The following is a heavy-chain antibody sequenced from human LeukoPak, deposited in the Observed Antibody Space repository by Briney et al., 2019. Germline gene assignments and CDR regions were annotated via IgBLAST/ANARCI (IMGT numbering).Heavy chain of an antibody. D-gene: IGHD1-26*01. V-gene: IGHV4-39*07. CDR1: GGSISSSNYY. Sequence: PSETLSLTCSVSGGSISSSNYYWGWIRQSPGKGLEWIGNIYYSGSTYYNPSLQSRVTISVDTSKNQFSLKLSSVTAADTAVYYCARGWELLRRGFDPWGQGTLVTVSS. CDR2: IYYSGST. CDR3: ARGWELLRRGFDP. J-gene: IGHJ5*02.